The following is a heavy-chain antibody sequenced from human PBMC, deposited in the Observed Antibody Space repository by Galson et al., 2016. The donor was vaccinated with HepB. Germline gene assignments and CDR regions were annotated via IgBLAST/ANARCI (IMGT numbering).Heavy chain of an antibody. CDR1: GFNFDSYD. CDR2: MGTAGET. D-gene: IGHD3-16*01. CDR3: GRDRGSLGGLWFDP. Sequence: SLRLSCAASGFNFDSYDMHWVRQVTGGGLEWVSSMGTAGETFYSDSAVGRFIISRDNAKDSLYLQMDNLTEGDTDGYYCGRDRGSLGGLWFDPRGREPSSSSPQ. V-gene: IGHV3-13*01. J-gene: IGHJ5*02.